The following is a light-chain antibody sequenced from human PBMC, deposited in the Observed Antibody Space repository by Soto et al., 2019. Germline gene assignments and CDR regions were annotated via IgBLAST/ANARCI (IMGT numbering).Light chain of an antibody. V-gene: IGKV3-20*01. CDR2: GAS. CDR1: QSVNNNY. Sequence: EIVLTQSPGTLSVSPGDRATLSCRASQSVNNNYLAWYQQKPGQAPRLLIYGASSRATGIPDRFRGSGSGTDFTLTISRLEPEDFEVYFCQQYGNSWWTFGPGTKVDI. J-gene: IGKJ1*01. CDR3: QQYGNSWWT.